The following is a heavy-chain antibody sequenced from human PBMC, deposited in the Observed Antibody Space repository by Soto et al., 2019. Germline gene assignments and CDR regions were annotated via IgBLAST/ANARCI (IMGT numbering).Heavy chain of an antibody. CDR3: AVLGYDLDY. D-gene: IGHD5-12*01. CDR1: GGSISSYY. CDR2: IYYSGST. J-gene: IGHJ4*02. Sequence: KTSETLSLTCTVSGGSISSYYWSWIRQPPGKGLEWIGYIYYSGSTNYNPSLKSRVTMSVDTSKNQFSLKLSSVTAADTAVYYCAVLGYDLDYWGQGTLVTVSS. V-gene: IGHV4-59*08.